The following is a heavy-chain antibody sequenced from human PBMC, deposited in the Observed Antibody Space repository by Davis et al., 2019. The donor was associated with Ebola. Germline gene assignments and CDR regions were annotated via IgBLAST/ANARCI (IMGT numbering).Heavy chain of an antibody. CDR3: ARGTWNWNDVLGY. CDR2: INGDGSST. CDR1: GFTFSNYW. V-gene: IGHV3-74*01. J-gene: IGHJ4*02. D-gene: IGHD1-1*01. Sequence: HTGGSLRLSCAASGFTFSNYWMHWVRRAPGKGLVWVSRINGDGSSTIYADSVRGRFTISRDNAKNTLYLQMNSLRVEDTAVYYCARGTWNWNDVLGYWGQGILVTVSS.